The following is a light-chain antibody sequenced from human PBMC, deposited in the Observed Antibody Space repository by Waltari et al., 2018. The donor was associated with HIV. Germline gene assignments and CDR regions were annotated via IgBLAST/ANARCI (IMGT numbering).Light chain of an antibody. Sequence: IVLTQYPGTLSLSPGERATLSCRTSQTISGSYLAWYQHKPGQAPRLLLYGASNRATDIPDRFSGSGSETDFTLTINRLEPEDFAIYYCQQYGDSQYTFGQGTKLEIK. J-gene: IGKJ2*01. CDR2: GAS. CDR1: QTISGSY. V-gene: IGKV3-20*01. CDR3: QQYGDSQYT.